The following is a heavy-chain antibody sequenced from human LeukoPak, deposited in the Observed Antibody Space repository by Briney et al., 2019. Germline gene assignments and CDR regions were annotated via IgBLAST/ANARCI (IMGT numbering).Heavy chain of an antibody. J-gene: IGHJ4*02. CDR3: ASLPRIAARPAAYYFDY. D-gene: IGHD6-6*01. V-gene: IGHV3-21*01. Sequence: PGGSLRLSCAASGFTFSSYAMSWVRQAPGKGLGWVSSISSSRSYIYYADSVKGRFTISRDNAKNSLYLQMNSLRAEDTAVYYCASLPRIAARPAAYYFDYWGQGTLVIVSS. CDR1: GFTFSSYA. CDR2: ISSSRSYI.